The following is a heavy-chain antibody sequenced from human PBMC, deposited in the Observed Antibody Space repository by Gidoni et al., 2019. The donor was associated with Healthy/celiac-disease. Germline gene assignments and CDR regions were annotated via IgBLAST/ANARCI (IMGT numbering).Heavy chain of an antibody. CDR2: IYSGGST. CDR1: GFPVSSNY. D-gene: IGHD3-22*01. V-gene: IGHV3-53*01. Sequence: EVQLVESGGGLIQPGGSLRLSCAASGFPVSSNYMSWVRQAPGKGLAWVSVIYSGGSTYYADSVKGRFTISRDNSKNTLYLQMNSLRAEDTAVYYCARADDSSGPPWDYWGQGTLVTVSS. J-gene: IGHJ4*02. CDR3: ARADDSSGPPWDY.